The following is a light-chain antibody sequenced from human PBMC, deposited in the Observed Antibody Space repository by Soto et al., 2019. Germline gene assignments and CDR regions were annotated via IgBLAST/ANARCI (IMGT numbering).Light chain of an antibody. Sequence: QSALTQPASVSGSPGQLITISCTGTSSDVGAYNFVSWYQQHPGKAPKLMIYEVTNRPSGVSNRFSASKSGNTASLTISGLQPEDEADYYCSSYTTSTTWVFGGGTKLTVL. CDR3: SSYTTSTTWV. CDR1: SSDVGAYNF. V-gene: IGLV2-14*01. J-gene: IGLJ3*02. CDR2: EVT.